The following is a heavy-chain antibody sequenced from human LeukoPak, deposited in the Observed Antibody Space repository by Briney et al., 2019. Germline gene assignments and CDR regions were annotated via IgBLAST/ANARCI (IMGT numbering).Heavy chain of an antibody. CDR2: IIPIFGTA. J-gene: IGHJ6*02. Sequence: GASVKVSCKASGGTFTSYAISWVRQAPGQGLEWMGGIIPIFGTANYAQKFQGRVTITADESTSTAYMELSSLRSEDTAVYYCAREPAVAGTAYYYYGMDVWGQGTTVTVSS. D-gene: IGHD6-19*01. CDR1: GGTFTSYA. V-gene: IGHV1-69*13. CDR3: AREPAVAGTAYYYYGMDV.